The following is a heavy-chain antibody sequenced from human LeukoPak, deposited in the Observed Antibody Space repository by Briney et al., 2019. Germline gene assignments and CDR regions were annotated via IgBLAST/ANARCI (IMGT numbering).Heavy chain of an antibody. Sequence: GESLKISCKGSGYRFTYFWIGWVRQMPGKGLEWMGIFYPGDSDVRYSPSFQGQVNISGDKSISSAYLQWSSLKASDTAMYYCARSGPVTHAALDVWGQGTMVTVSS. V-gene: IGHV5-51*01. CDR2: FYPGDSDV. D-gene: IGHD4-17*01. CDR1: GYRFTYFW. J-gene: IGHJ3*01. CDR3: ARSGPVTHAALDV.